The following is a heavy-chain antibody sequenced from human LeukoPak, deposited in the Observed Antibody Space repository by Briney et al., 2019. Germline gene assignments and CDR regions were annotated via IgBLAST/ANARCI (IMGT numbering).Heavy chain of an antibody. CDR3: ARLLAGSGYARDAFDI. Sequence: GGSLRLSCALSGFSFSSYAFHWVRQAPGKGLEWVAAILYDGSNKYYADSVKGRFTISRDNSKNTLYLQMNSLRAEDTAVYYCARLLAGSGYARDAFDIWGQGTMVTVSS. V-gene: IGHV3-30*04. CDR2: ILYDGSNK. CDR1: GFSFSSYA. J-gene: IGHJ3*02. D-gene: IGHD3-22*01.